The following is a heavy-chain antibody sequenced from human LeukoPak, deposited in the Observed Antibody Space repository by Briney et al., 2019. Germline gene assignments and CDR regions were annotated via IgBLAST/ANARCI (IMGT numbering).Heavy chain of an antibody. D-gene: IGHD4-17*01. V-gene: IGHV3-73*01. J-gene: IGHJ6*02. CDR3: TRRRSRPMTTDYYYGMDV. Sequence: PGGSLRLSCAASGFTFSGSAMHWVRQAPGKGLEWVGRIRSKANSYATAYAASVKGRFTISRDYSKNTAYLQMNSLKTEDTAVYYCTRRRSRPMTTDYYYGMDVWGQGTTVTVSS. CDR2: IRSKANSYAT. CDR1: GFTFSGSA.